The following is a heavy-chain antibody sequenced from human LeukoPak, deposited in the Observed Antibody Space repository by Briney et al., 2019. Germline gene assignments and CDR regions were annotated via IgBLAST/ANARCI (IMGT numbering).Heavy chain of an antibody. D-gene: IGHD5-18*01. Sequence: GGSLRLSCAASGFTFSSYSMNWVRQAPGKGLEWVPSISSSSSYIYYADSVKGRFTISRDNAKNSLYLQMNSLRAEDTAVYYCAREGSAGYSYGYPDYYFDYWGQGTLVTVSS. V-gene: IGHV3-21*01. CDR3: AREGSAGYSYGYPDYYFDY. CDR2: ISSSSSYI. CDR1: GFTFSSYS. J-gene: IGHJ4*02.